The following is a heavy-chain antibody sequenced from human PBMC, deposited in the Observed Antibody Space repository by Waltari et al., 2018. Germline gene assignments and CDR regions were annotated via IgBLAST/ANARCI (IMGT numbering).Heavy chain of an antibody. CDR2: INAGNGNT. D-gene: IGHD5-12*01. CDR3: ARAWARSGYDPSGGGYYFDY. Sequence: QVQLVQSGAEVKKPGASVKVSCKASGYTFTSYAMHWVRQAPGQRLEWMGWINAGNGNTKYSPKFQGRVTITRDTSASTAYMELSSLRSEDTAVYYCARAWARSGYDPSGGGYYFDYWGQGTLVTVSS. V-gene: IGHV1-3*01. CDR1: GYTFTSYA. J-gene: IGHJ4*02.